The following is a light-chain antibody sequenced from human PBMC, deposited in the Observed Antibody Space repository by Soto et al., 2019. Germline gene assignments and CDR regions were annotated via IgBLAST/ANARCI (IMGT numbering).Light chain of an antibody. CDR2: GAS. CDR1: QSISTN. V-gene: IGKV3-15*01. J-gene: IGKJ3*01. Sequence: EIVMTQSPAILSVSPGERASLSCRASQSISTNLAWYQQKPGQAPRLLIYGASTRATGIPARFSGSGSGTEFTLTISSPQSEDFAVYYCQQYDKWPLTFGPGTKVDIK. CDR3: QQYDKWPLT.